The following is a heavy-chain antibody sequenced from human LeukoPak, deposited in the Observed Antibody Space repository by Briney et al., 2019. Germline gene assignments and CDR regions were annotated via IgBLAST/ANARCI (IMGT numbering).Heavy chain of an antibody. CDR2: ISNSGGIT. J-gene: IGHJ6*03. D-gene: IGHD2-2*01. V-gene: IGHV3-23*01. CDR1: GFTFSSFA. Sequence: GGSLRLSCAASGFTFSSFAMNWVRQAPGKGLEWVSGISNSGGITYFADSVKGRFTISRDNSKNTLYLQMNSLRAEDTAVYYCAKDIEVRGSQGMDVWGKGTTVTISS. CDR3: AKDIEVRGSQGMDV.